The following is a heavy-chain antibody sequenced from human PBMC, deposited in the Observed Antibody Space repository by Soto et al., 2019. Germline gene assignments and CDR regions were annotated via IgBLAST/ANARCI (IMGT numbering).Heavy chain of an antibody. CDR2: INDRGSI. D-gene: IGHD3-9*01. CDR1: GGSFSGYY. CDR3: ARESHDILTGPPWVWYFDL. V-gene: IGHV4-34*01. J-gene: IGHJ2*01. Sequence: QVQLQQWGAGPLRPLETLSLTCGGSGGSFSGYYWAWIRQSPGKGLEWSGEINDRGSINYNPSLKSRVSISVDTSKNHYSLNLRSVTAADKAVYYCARESHDILTGPPWVWYFDLWGRGTLVTVSS.